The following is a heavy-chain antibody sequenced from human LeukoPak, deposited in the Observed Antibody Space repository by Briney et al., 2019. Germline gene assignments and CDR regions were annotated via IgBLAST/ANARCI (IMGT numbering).Heavy chain of an antibody. V-gene: IGHV3-21*01. J-gene: IGHJ4*02. D-gene: IGHD1-7*01. CDR1: GFTFSSYS. Sequence: GGSLRLSCAASGFTFSSYSMHWVRQAPGKGLEWVSSIIGNTNYRYNEDSVKGRFTISRDNAKNSLYLQMNSLRAEVTAVYYCARDLGWNYAFDYWGQGALVTISS. CDR3: ARDLGWNYAFDY. CDR2: IIGNTNYR.